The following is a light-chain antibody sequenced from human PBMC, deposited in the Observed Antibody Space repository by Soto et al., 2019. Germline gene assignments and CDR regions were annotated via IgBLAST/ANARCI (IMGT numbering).Light chain of an antibody. CDR3: LQDYNYPWT. CDR1: QGIRND. V-gene: IGKV1-6*01. CDR2: AAS. J-gene: IGKJ1*01. Sequence: AIPITQSPSSLSASVGDRVTIPCRASQGIRNDLGWYQQEPGKAPKLLIYAASSLESGVPSRFSGSGSGTDFTLTISSLQPKDFATYHCLQDYNYPWTFGQGTKVDIK.